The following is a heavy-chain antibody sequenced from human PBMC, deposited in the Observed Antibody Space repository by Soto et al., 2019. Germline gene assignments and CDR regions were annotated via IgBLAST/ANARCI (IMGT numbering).Heavy chain of an antibody. V-gene: IGHV2-5*01. CDR3: ARGLATLPVFAFDI. CDR2: VYWNDDK. CDR1: GISLSTSGVG. Sequence: SGPTLVNPTQPLTLTCTLSGISLSTSGVGLGWIRQTPGKALEWLALVYWNDDKHYSPSLKNRLTITKDTSKNQAILTMTNMDPVDTATYYWARGLATLPVFAFDIWGQGTVVTVSS. D-gene: IGHD1-1*01. J-gene: IGHJ3*02.